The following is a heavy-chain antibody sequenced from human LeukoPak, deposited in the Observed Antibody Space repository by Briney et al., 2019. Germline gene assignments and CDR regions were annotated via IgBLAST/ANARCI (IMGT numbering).Heavy chain of an antibody. D-gene: IGHD6-6*01. J-gene: IGHJ5*02. V-gene: IGHV4-4*07. CDR2: IYTSGNT. Sequence: SETLSLTCTVSGGSFSIYYWSWIRQPAGKGLEWIGRIYTSGNTNYNPSLKSRVTMSVDTSKNQFSLKLSSVTAADTAVYYCARRSRAGWFDPWGQGTLVTVSS. CDR1: GGSFSIYY. CDR3: ARRSRAGWFDP.